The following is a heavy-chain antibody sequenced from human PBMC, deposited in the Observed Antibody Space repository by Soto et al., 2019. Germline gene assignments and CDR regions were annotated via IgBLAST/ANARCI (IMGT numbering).Heavy chain of an antibody. D-gene: IGHD3-22*01. V-gene: IGHV4-59*01. CDR2: IYYSGTT. CDR1: DGSISGYF. CDR3: VRGFYDSAGYSSPFDS. Sequence: SETLSLTCIVSDGSISGYFWSWIRQPPGKGLEWIGYIYYSGTTKYNPSLESRVALSVDTSKSQFSLKLTSVTAADTALYYCVRGFYDSAGYSSPFDSWGQGTQVTVSS. J-gene: IGHJ5*01.